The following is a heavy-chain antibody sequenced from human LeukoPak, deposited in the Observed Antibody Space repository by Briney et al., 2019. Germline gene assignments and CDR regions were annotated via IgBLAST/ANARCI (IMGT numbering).Heavy chain of an antibody. CDR2: IKQDGGET. CDR3: ARDSTGWQADSFDI. Sequence: SGGSLRLSCVAPGFTFGNHRMSWVRQAPGKGLEWVADIKQDGGETYYADFVGGRFTISRDNGKNSIYLQMNSLRVEDTAEYFCARDSTGWQADSFDIWGQGTKVTVSA. V-gene: IGHV3-7*01. CDR1: GFTFGNHR. J-gene: IGHJ3*02. D-gene: IGHD2-8*02.